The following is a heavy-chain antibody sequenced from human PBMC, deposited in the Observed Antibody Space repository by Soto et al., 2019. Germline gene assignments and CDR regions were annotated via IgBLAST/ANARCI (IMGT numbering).Heavy chain of an antibody. D-gene: IGHD3-10*01. J-gene: IGHJ6*02. Sequence: QVQLVQSGAEVKKPGASVKVSCKASGYTFTNYAMHWVRQAPGQRLEWMGWINAGNGNTKYSQKFQGRVTITRDTSASTAYMELSRMRSEDTAVYYCARGTLLGGDVWGQGTTVTVSS. CDR1: GYTFTNYA. CDR3: ARGTLLGGDV. V-gene: IGHV1-3*01. CDR2: INAGNGNT.